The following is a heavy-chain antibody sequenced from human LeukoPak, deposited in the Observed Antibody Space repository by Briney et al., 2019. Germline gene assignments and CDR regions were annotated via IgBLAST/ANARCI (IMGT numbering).Heavy chain of an antibody. Sequence: GASLRLSCAASGFTFNNAWMSWVRQTPGKGLEWLGRIISETEGGTTYYAAPVKGRFTISRDDSEDTLYLQMISLKTEDTAVYYCTTELYAGPNKWGQGTLVT. D-gene: IGHD1/OR15-1a*01. CDR1: GFTFNNAW. CDR2: IISETEGGTT. V-gene: IGHV3-15*01. J-gene: IGHJ4*02. CDR3: TTELYAGPNK.